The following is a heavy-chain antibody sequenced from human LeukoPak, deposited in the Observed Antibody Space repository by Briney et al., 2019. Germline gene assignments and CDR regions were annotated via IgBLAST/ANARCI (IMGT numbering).Heavy chain of an antibody. CDR3: ASNLQPVSGSYYDY. CDR1: GGSITRYY. CDR2: ISHSGRT. Sequence: SETLSLTCSVSGGSITRYYWTWIRQPPGKGLEWIGYISHSGRTNFNPSLKSRVTISTDTSKSSFSLRLSSVTAADTAVYYCASNLQPVSGSYYDYWGQGTLVTVSS. J-gene: IGHJ4*02. D-gene: IGHD1-26*01. V-gene: IGHV4-59*01.